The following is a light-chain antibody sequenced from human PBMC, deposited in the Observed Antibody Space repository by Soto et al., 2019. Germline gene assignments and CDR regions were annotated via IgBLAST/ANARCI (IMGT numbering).Light chain of an antibody. CDR3: QQYHSHSLT. Sequence: DIQMTQSPSTLSASVGDRVTITCLASQSISSWLAWYQQKPGKDPKLLIFLASSLESGVASRFSGSGSGTEFTLTISSLQPDDFATYYCQQYHSHSLTFGGGTKVEIK. CDR1: QSISSW. V-gene: IGKV1-5*03. J-gene: IGKJ4*01. CDR2: LAS.